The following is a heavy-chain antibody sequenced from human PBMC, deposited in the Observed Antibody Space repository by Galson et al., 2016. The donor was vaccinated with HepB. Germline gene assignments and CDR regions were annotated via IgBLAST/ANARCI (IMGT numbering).Heavy chain of an antibody. V-gene: IGHV3-23*01. J-gene: IGHJ3*02. Sequence: SLRLSCAASGFTFSSHALTWARQAPGKGLEWVSVITSGGSTYYAASVKGRFTISRDNAKNTLYLQMNSLRAEDTAVYYCARPGYCSGSSCYVPFDIWGQGTMVTVSS. D-gene: IGHD2-15*01. CDR3: ARPGYCSGSSCYVPFDI. CDR1: GFTFSSHA. CDR2: ITSGGST.